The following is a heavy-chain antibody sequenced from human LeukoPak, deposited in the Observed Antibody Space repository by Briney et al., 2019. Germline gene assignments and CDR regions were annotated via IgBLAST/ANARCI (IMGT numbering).Heavy chain of an antibody. CDR1: GFTFTNAW. CDR3: ARGGSGSYYYYYYMDV. D-gene: IGHD3-10*01. V-gene: IGHV3-53*01. CDR2: IYSGGST. J-gene: IGHJ6*03. Sequence: GGSLRLSCEASGFTFTNAWMNWVRQAPGKGLEWVSVIYSGGSTYYADSVKGRFTISRDNSKNTLYLQMNSLRAEDTAVYYCARGGSGSYYYYYYMDVWGKGTTVTISS.